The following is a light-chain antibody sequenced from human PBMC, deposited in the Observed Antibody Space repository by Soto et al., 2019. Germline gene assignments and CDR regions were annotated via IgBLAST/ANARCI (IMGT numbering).Light chain of an antibody. CDR3: RSYTSSSTLI. CDR2: EVS. J-gene: IGLJ2*01. Sequence: QSVLTQPPSVSGSPGQSVTISCTGTSSDVGSYNRVSWYQQPPGTAPKLLIYEVSTRPSGVPDRFSGSKSGNTASLTISGLQAEDEADYYCRSYTSSSTLIFGGGTKLTVL. CDR1: SSDVGSYNR. V-gene: IGLV2-18*02.